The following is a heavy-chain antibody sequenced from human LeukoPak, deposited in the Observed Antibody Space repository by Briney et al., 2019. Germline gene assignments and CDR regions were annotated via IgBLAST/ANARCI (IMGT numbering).Heavy chain of an antibody. Sequence: GGSLRLSCAASGFTFSYYSMNWVRQAPGKGLEWVSYISSSSSIIYYADSVKGRFTISRDNAKNSLYLQMNSLRAEDTAVYYSAREGGTATRWDYWGQGILVTVSS. CDR1: GFTFSYYS. J-gene: IGHJ4*02. D-gene: IGHD5-18*01. CDR3: AREGGTATRWDY. V-gene: IGHV3-48*01. CDR2: ISSSSSII.